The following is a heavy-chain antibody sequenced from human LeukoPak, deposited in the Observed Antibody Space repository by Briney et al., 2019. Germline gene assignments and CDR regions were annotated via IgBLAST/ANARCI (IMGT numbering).Heavy chain of an antibody. Sequence: GASVKVSCKASGYTFTSYDINWVRQATGQGLEWMGWMNPNSGNTGYAQKFQGRVTVTRDTSTSTVYMELSSLRSEDTAAYCCARAVEMATISWGQGTLVTVSS. CDR2: MNPNSGNT. V-gene: IGHV1-8*01. D-gene: IGHD5-24*01. CDR1: GYTFTSYD. J-gene: IGHJ4*02. CDR3: ARAVEMATIS.